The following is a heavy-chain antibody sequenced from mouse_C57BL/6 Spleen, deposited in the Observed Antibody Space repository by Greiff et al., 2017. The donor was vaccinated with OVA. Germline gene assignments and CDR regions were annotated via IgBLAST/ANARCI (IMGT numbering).Heavy chain of an antibody. CDR1: GFTFSSYA. V-gene: IGHV5-4*01. Sequence: DVKLVESGGGLVKPGGSLKLSCAASGFTFSSYAMSWVRQTPEKRLEWVATISDGGSYTYYPDNVTGRFTISRDNAKNNLYLQMSHLKSEDTAMYYCARELTGTLAYWGQGTLVTVSA. CDR2: ISDGGSYT. CDR3: ARELTGTLAY. D-gene: IGHD4-1*01. J-gene: IGHJ3*01.